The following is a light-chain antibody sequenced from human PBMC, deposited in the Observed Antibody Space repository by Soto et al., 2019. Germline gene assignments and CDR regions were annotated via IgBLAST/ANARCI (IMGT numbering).Light chain of an antibody. CDR1: QSVSSSY. CDR3: LQDINYPWT. V-gene: IGKV3D-7*01. CDR2: GAS. Sequence: EIVLTQSPATLSLSPGERATLSCRASQSVSSSYLAWYQQKPGQAPRLLIYGASSRATGIPDRFSGSGSGTDFTLTISSLQPEDSATYYCLQDINYPWTFGQGTKVDI. J-gene: IGKJ1*01.